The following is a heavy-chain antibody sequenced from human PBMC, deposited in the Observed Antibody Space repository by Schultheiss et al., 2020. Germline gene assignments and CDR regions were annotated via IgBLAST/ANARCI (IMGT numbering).Heavy chain of an antibody. D-gene: IGHD3-9*01. Sequence: GGSLRLSCAASGFTFSSYAMSWVRQAPGKGLEWVAVISYDGSNKYYADSVKGRFTISRDNSKNTLYLQMNSLRAEDMAVYYCARGDDMDGMDVWGQGTTVTVSS. CDR2: ISYDGSNK. CDR3: ARGDDMDGMDV. V-gene: IGHV3-30-3*01. CDR1: GFTFSSYA. J-gene: IGHJ6*02.